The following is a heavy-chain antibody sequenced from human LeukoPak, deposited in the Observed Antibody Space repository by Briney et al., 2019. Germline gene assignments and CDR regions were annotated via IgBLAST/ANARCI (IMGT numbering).Heavy chain of an antibody. CDR2: IYYSGST. J-gene: IGHJ3*02. D-gene: IGHD5-12*01. CDR3: ARELQFGGYSGAAFDI. V-gene: IGHV4-59*12. Sequence: PSETLSLTCTVSGGSISSYYWSWIRQPPGKGLEWIGYIYYSGSTYYNPSLKSRVTISVDTSKNQFSLKLSSVTAADTAVYYCARELQFGGYSGAAFDIWGQGTMVTVSS. CDR1: GGSISSYY.